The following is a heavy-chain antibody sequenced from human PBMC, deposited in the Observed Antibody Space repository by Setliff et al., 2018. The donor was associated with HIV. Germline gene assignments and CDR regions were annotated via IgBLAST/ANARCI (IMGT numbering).Heavy chain of an antibody. CDR2: INQDGTDT. CDR3: ARGGFNHAFDI. J-gene: IGHJ3*02. Sequence: PGGSLRLSCAASGFTFTSYWMIWVRQAPGKGLEWVANINQDGTDTIYADSVKGRFTISRDNAKSTVYLQMGSLSADDTAVYYCARGGFNHAFDIWGQGTMVTVSS. CDR1: GFTFTSYW. V-gene: IGHV3-7*01. D-gene: IGHD2-15*01.